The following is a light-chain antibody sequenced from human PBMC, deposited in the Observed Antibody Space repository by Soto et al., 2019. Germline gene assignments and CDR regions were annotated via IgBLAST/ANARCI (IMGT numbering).Light chain of an antibody. CDR3: CSYAGSSVWV. Sequence: QSVLTQPASVSGSPGQSITISCTGTSSDVGSYNLVSWYQQHPGEAPKLMIYEGSKRPSGVSNRFSGSKSGNTASLTISGLQAEDEADYYCCSYAGSSVWVFGGGTKLTVL. CDR1: SSDVGSYNL. V-gene: IGLV2-23*01. CDR2: EGS. J-gene: IGLJ3*02.